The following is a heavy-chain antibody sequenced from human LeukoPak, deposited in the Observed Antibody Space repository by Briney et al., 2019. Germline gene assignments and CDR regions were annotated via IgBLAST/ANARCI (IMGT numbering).Heavy chain of an antibody. Sequence: GGSLRLSCAASGFTFSSYAMSWVRQVPGKGLEWVSVISGSGDNTYYADSVKGRFTISRNNSKNMLYLQMNSLRAEDTAVYYCAKWKYSNSGIDDYWGQGTLVTVSS. CDR3: AKWKYSNSGIDDY. V-gene: IGHV3-23*01. D-gene: IGHD6-6*01. J-gene: IGHJ4*02. CDR2: ISGSGDNT. CDR1: GFTFSSYA.